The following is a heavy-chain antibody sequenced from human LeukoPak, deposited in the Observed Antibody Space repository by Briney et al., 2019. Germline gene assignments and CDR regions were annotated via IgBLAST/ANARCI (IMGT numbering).Heavy chain of an antibody. CDR2: ISSSGRSK. J-gene: IGHJ4*02. CDR3: ARRGNYYDSSGYLGY. V-gene: IGHV3-48*03. Sequence: PGGSLRLSCAASGFTFSSYEMNWVRQAPGKGLEWVSYISSSGRSKYYADSVKGRFTISRDNAKNSLYLQMNSLRAEDTAVYYCARRGNYYDSSGYLGYWGQGTLVTVSS. D-gene: IGHD3-22*01. CDR1: GFTFSSYE.